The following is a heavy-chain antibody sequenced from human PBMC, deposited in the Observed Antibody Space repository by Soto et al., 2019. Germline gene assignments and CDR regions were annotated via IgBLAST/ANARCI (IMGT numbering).Heavy chain of an antibody. CDR2: DIPSVGTA. Sequence: VKMSSGAAGGTCCNFFIIWAVHAPRQGREWMGGDIPSVGTANYAEKFDGRVTIIVDESKATTYVELSGLRSEDTAVYNCARARILVGATTYENYFDYWGQGTLVTVSS. CDR3: ARARILVGATTYENYFDY. CDR1: GGTCCNFF. V-gene: IGHV1-69*01. J-gene: IGHJ4*02. D-gene: IGHD1-26*01.